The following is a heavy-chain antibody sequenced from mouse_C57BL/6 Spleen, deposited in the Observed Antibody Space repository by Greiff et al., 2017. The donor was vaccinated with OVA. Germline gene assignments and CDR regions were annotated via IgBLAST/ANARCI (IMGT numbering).Heavy chain of an antibody. CDR2: IYPRSGNT. Sequence: VQLQESGAELARPGASVKLSCKASGYTFTSYGISWVKQRTGQGLEWIGEIYPRSGNTYYNEKFKGKATLTADKSSSTAYMELRSLTSEDSAVYFCAREIANFYYFDYWGQGTTLTVSS. J-gene: IGHJ2*01. CDR3: AREIANFYYFDY. CDR1: GYTFTSYG. V-gene: IGHV1-81*01. D-gene: IGHD6-1*02.